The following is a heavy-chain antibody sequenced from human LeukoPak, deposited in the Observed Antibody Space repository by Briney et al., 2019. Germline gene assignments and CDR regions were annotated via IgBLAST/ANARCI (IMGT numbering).Heavy chain of an antibody. D-gene: IGHD1-26*01. J-gene: IGHJ4*02. V-gene: IGHV1-2*02. CDR2: INPSSGDT. CDR1: GYTFTGYY. Sequence: ASVKVSRKASGYTFTGYYIHWVRQAPGQGLEWMGWINPSSGDTNYAQKFQGRVTMTRDTSISTAYMELSRLRSDDTAIYYCALKQGAPLALWGQGTLVTVSS. CDR3: ALKQGAPLAL.